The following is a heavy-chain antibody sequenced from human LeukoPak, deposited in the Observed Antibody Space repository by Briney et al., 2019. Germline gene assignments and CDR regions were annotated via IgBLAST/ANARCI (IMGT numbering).Heavy chain of an antibody. V-gene: IGHV6-1*01. CDR3: ARGGQGDGYSADEAFDI. D-gene: IGHD5-18*01. CDR2: TYYRSKWYN. CDR1: GDSISSNSS. Sequence: SQTLSVTCAIFGDSISSNSSWNWIRQSPSRGLEWLGRTYYRSKWYNDYVVSVKSRININPDTSKNQFSLQLNSVTPEDTAVYYCARGGQGDGYSADEAFDIWGQGTMVTVS. J-gene: IGHJ3*02.